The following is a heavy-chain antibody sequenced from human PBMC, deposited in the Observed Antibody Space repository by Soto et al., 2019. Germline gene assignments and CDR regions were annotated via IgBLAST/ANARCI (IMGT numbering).Heavy chain of an antibody. CDR1: GFTFSSYS. D-gene: IGHD2-15*01. CDR2: ISSSSSYI. CDR3: ARGLRSLYYFDY. J-gene: IGHJ4*02. V-gene: IGHV3-21*01. Sequence: EVQLVESGGGLVKPGGSLRLSCAASGFTFSSYSMNWVRQAPGKGLEGVSSISSSSSYIYYADSVKGRFTISRDNAKNALYLQMNSLRAEDTAVYYCARGLRSLYYFDYWGQGTLVTVSS.